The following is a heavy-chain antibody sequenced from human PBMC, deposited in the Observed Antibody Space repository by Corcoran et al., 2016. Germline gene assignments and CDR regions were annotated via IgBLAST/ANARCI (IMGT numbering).Heavy chain of an antibody. CDR1: GFTFNSYD. Sequence: EVQLVESGGGLVHPGGSLRLSCAASGFTFNSYDMHWVRQATGKGLEWVSAITTAGDTYYPGSVKGRFTISRENAKNSLYLQMNSLRAEDTAVYYCVRRAARSPHFDCWGQGTLVTVSS. J-gene: IGHJ4*02. CDR3: VRRAARSPHFDC. CDR2: ITTAGDT. V-gene: IGHV3-13*01. D-gene: IGHD6-6*01.